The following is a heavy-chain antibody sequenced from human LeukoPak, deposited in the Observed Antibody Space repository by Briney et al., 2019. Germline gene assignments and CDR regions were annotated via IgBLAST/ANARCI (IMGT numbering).Heavy chain of an antibody. CDR1: GFTLSSYW. V-gene: IGHV3-74*01. Sequence: GGSLRLSCAASGFTLSSYWMHWVRQAPGKGLVWVSRISSDGDGNSAHYADSVKGRFTISRDNAKNTLYLQMNSLRAEDTAVYYCAKLHDYGDYGPLWYWGQGTLVTVSS. CDR3: AKLHDYGDYGPLWY. D-gene: IGHD4-17*01. J-gene: IGHJ4*02. CDR2: ISSDGDGNSA.